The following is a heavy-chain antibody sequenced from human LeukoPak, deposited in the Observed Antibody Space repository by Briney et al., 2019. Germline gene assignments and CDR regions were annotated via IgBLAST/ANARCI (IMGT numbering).Heavy chain of an antibody. CDR1: GFTISNYW. CDR3: AKARSLGVTAAINY. D-gene: IGHD2-2*02. CDR2: IHPDGSIT. V-gene: IGHV3-74*03. J-gene: IGHJ4*02. Sequence: PGGSLRLSCVGSGFTISNYWMHWVRQAPGTGLVWVSRIHPDGSITTYADSVKGRFTISRDNAKNTLYLQMDTLRAEDTAVYYCAKARSLGVTAAINYWGQGTLVTVSS.